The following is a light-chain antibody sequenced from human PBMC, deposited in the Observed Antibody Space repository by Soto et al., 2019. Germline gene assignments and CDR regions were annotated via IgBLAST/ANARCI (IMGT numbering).Light chain of an antibody. CDR1: QSISSSF. V-gene: IGKV3-20*01. Sequence: EIVLTQSPGTLSLSPGERATLFCRASQSISSSFLAWYQQKPGQAPRLLISGASTRDAGVPDRFSGSGSGTDFTLTISRLGPEDFGLYYCQQYGNSPETFGQGTKV. CDR3: QQYGNSPET. J-gene: IGKJ1*01. CDR2: GAS.